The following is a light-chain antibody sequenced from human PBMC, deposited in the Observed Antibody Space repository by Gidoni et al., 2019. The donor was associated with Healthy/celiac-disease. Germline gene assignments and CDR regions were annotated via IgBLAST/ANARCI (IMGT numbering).Light chain of an antibody. CDR1: QSVSIN. CDR2: GSS. V-gene: IGKV3-15*01. Sequence: EIVMTQSPATLSVSPGERATLSCRASQSVSINLAWYQQKPGQAPRLLIYGSSTRATGIPARFSGSGSGTEFTLTISSLQSEDFAVYYCQQYNIPITFGPWTKVDIK. CDR3: QQYNIPIT. J-gene: IGKJ3*01.